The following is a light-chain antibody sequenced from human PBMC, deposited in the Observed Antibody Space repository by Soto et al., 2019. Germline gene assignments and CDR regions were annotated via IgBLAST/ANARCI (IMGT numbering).Light chain of an antibody. V-gene: IGKV1-27*01. CDR3: HKYTVVPA. J-gene: IGKJ4*01. CDR2: DAS. CDR1: QGISNY. Sequence: DIQMTQSPSSLSASVGDRVTITCRASQGISNYLAWYQQIPGKVPKLLISDASTLQSGVPSRFSGSGSGTDFTLTIISLQPEDVAPYYGHKYTVVPAFGGGNKVDIK.